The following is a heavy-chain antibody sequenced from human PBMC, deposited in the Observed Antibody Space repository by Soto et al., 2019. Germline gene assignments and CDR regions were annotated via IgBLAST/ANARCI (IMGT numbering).Heavy chain of an antibody. D-gene: IGHD3-9*01. Sequence: EIQLVESGGGLVQPGRSLRLSRAASGFTFDDYGMHWVRQAPGKGLEWVSGISWNSGSVGYADSVKGRFTISRDSAKNSLYLQMDRLSAEDTALYYCAKDIDYDILTGCRNWFDSWGQGTLVTVSS. CDR1: GFTFDDYG. CDR2: ISWNSGSV. J-gene: IGHJ5*01. CDR3: AKDIDYDILTGCRNWFDS. V-gene: IGHV3-9*01.